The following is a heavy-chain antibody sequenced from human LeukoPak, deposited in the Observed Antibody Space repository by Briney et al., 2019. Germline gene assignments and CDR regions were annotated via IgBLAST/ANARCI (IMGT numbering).Heavy chain of an antibody. D-gene: IGHD3-22*01. CDR1: GFTVSSYA. CDR3: AKRGYYYDSSGYYYFDY. V-gene: IGHV3-23*01. Sequence: GGSLRLSCAVSGFTVSSYAMSWVRHPSAEGLVWVSAISGRGGSTYSADSVKGRFTISRDNSKNTLYLQMNSLRDEDTAVYYCAKRGYYYDSSGYYYFDYWGQGTLVTVSS. J-gene: IGHJ4*02. CDR2: ISGRGGST.